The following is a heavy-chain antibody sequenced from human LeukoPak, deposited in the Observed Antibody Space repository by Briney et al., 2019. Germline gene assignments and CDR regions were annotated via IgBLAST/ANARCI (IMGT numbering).Heavy chain of an antibody. V-gene: IGHV3-30*18. CDR1: GFTYG. CDR2: ISYDGNNK. D-gene: IGHD5-12*01. CDR3: AKGYSGYDYAFDV. J-gene: IGHJ3*01. Sequence: PGRSLRLSCVASGFTYGIHWVRQAPGKGLEWVTFISYDGNNKYYADSVMGRFTISRDNSKNTVYLQMNSLRVEDTAVYYCAKGYSGYDYAFDVWGQGTVVTVSS.